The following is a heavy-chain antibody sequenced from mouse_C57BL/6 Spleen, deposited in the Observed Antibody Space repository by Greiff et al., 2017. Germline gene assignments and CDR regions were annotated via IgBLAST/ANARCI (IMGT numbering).Heavy chain of an antibody. Sequence: DVKLQESGGGLVQPGGSMKLSCVASGFTFSNYWMNWVRQSPEKGLEWVAQIRLKSDNYATHYAESVKGRFTISSDDSKSSVYLQMNNLRAEDTGIYYCTEYYGSPPWFAYWGQGTLVTVSA. CDR3: TEYYGSPPWFAY. D-gene: IGHD1-1*01. CDR2: IRLKSDNYAT. J-gene: IGHJ3*01. V-gene: IGHV6-3*01. CDR1: GFTFSNYW.